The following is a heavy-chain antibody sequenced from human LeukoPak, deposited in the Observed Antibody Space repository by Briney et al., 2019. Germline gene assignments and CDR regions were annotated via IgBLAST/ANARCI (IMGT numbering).Heavy chain of an antibody. V-gene: IGHV1-46*01. D-gene: IGHD2-15*01. Sequence: ASVKVSCKASGYTFTNNYMHWVRQAPGQGLEWMGIINPSGGSTNYAQKFQGRVTMTRDTSTSTVYMELSGLRSEDTAVYYCARAVGIVVVVVATLDYWGQGALVTVSS. CDR3: ARAVGIVVVVVATLDY. J-gene: IGHJ4*02. CDR2: INPSGGST. CDR1: GYTFTNNY.